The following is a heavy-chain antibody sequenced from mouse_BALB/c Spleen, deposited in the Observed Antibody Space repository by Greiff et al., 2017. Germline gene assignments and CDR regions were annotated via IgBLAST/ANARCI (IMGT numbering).Heavy chain of an antibody. CDR1: GYTFTDYE. D-gene: IGHD1-1*01. J-gene: IGHJ1*01. Sequence: VKLQQSGAELVRPGASVTLSCKASGYTFTDYEMHWVKQTPVHGLEWIGAIDPETGGTAYNQKFKGKATLTADKSSSTAYMELRSLTSEDSAVYYCTRNYVESYFDVWGAGTTVTVSS. CDR2: IDPETGGT. V-gene: IGHV1-15*01. CDR3: TRNYVESYFDV.